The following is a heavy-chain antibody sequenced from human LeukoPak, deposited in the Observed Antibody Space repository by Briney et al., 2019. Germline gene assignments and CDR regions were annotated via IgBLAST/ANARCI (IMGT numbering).Heavy chain of an antibody. V-gene: IGHV4-34*01. D-gene: IGHD1-26*01. CDR2: INHSGST. CDR1: SGSFSGYY. CDR3: ARGQTIVGATGDF. Sequence: KPSETLSLTCAVYSGSFSGYYWSWIRQPPGKGLEWIGEINHSGSTNYNPSLKSRVTISVDTSKNQFSLKLSSVTAADTAVYYCARGQTIVGATGDFWGQGTLVTVSS. J-gene: IGHJ4*02.